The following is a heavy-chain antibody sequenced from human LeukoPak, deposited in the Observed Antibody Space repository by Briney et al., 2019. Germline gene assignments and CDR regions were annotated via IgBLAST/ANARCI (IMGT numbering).Heavy chain of an antibody. D-gene: IGHD6-13*01. V-gene: IGHV4-34*01. J-gene: IGHJ5*02. CDR2: INHSGST. CDR3: ARGGSVAAAVCVDP. CDR1: GGSFSGYY. Sequence: SETLSLTCAVYGGSFSGYYWSWIRQPPGKGLGWIGEINHSGSTNYKPSLTSRVTISVDTSKNQFSLKLSSVTAADTAVYYCARGGSVAAAVCVDPWGQGTLVTVSS.